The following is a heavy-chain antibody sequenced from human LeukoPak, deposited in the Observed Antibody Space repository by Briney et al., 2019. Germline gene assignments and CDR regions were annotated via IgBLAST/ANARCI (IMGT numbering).Heavy chain of an antibody. CDR1: GFTFSGYT. Sequence: GGSLRLSCAASGFTFSGYTLHWVRQAPGKGLEYVSAIISHGGSTHYADSVKGRFTVSRDNSKNTLYLQMDSLRAEDMAVYYCARITMGATSANFYYYFLDAWGKGTTVSVSS. D-gene: IGHD3-3*01. CDR2: IISHGGST. CDR3: ARITMGATSANFYYYFLDA. V-gene: IGHV3-64*02. J-gene: IGHJ6*03.